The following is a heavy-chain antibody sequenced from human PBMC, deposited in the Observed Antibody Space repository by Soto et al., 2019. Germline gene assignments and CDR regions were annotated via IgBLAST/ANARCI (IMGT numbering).Heavy chain of an antibody. V-gene: IGHV6-1*01. J-gene: IGHJ6*02. CDR2: TYYRSKWSN. CDR1: GDSVSSNSAA. Sequence: SQTLSLTCAISGDSVSSNSAAWNWIRQSPSRGLEWLGRTYYRSKWSNDYAASVKSRISINPDTSKNQFSLHLISVTPEDTAVYYCARRYSAYGVGALEDWGQGTTVTVSS. D-gene: IGHD5-12*01. CDR3: ARRYSAYGVGALED.